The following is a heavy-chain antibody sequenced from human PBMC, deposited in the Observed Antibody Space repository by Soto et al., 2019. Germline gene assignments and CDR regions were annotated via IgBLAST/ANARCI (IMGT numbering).Heavy chain of an antibody. V-gene: IGHV4-38-2*01. CDR1: GYSISSGYY. CDR3: ARVASGDSSGYYYALFDY. J-gene: IGHJ4*02. Sequence: LSLTCAVSGYSISSGYYWGWIRQPPGKGLEWIGSIYHSGSTYYNPSLKSRVTISVDTSKNQFSLKLSSVTAADTAVYYCARVASGDSSGYYYALFDYWGQGTLDTVS. D-gene: IGHD3-22*01. CDR2: IYHSGST.